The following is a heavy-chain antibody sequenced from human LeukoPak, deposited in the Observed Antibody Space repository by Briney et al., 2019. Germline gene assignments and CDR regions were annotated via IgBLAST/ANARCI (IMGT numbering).Heavy chain of an antibody. V-gene: IGHV3-23*01. CDR1: GFTFSSYA. CDR3: ARGVGNYGDYY. CDR2: ISGGGGST. D-gene: IGHD4-17*01. Sequence: GGSLRLSCAASGFTFSSYAMSWVRQAPGKGLEWVAAISGGGGSTYYADSVKGRFTISRDNAKNSLYLQMNSLRAEDTAVYYCARGVGNYGDYYWGQGTLVTVSS. J-gene: IGHJ4*02.